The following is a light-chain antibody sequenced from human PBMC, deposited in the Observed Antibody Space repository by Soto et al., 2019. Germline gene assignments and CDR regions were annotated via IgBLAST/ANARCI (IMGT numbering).Light chain of an antibody. CDR2: DDR. J-gene: IGLJ2*01. Sequence: SYELTQPPSVSVAPGQTARITCGGTNIGRKSVHWYQQKPGQAPVVVVYDDRDRPSGIPERFSGSNSGNTAALTISRVEAGDEADYYCQLLDSNSEHVVFGGGTKLTVL. CDR3: QLLDSNSEHVV. V-gene: IGLV3-21*02. CDR1: NIGRKS.